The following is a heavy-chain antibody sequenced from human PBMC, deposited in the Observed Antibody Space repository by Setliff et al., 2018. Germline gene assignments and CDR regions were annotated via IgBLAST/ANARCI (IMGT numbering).Heavy chain of an antibody. V-gene: IGHV1-24*01. D-gene: IGHD2-15*01. CDR2: FDPEDGET. Sequence: ASVKVSCKVSGYTRTELSMHWVRQAPGKGLEWMGGFDPEDGETIYAQKFQRRVTMTEDTSTDTAYMELSSLRSEDTAVYYCATNSGGNTIDAFDIWGQGTMVTV. CDR1: GYTRTELS. J-gene: IGHJ3*02. CDR3: ATNSGGNTIDAFDI.